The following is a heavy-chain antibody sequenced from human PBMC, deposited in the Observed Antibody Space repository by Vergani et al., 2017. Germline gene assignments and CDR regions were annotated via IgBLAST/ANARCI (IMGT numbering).Heavy chain of an antibody. Sequence: QVQLVESGGGVVQPGGSLRLSCAASGFPFSRYGMHWVRQAPGKGLEWVTFISYDGSNKYSADSLKGRFNISRDNSKNTLYLQMNSLRAEDTVVYYCAKAAERYYDSSPLDYWGQGTLVTVSS. CDR3: AKAAERYYDSSPLDY. CDR2: ISYDGSNK. D-gene: IGHD3-22*01. CDR1: GFPFSRYG. V-gene: IGHV3-30*02. J-gene: IGHJ4*02.